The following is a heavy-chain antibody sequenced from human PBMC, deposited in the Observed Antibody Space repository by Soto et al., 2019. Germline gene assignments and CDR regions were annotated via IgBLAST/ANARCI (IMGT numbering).Heavy chain of an antibody. CDR1: GFTVSSNY. Sequence: GGGLIQPGGSLRLSCAASGFTVSSNYMSWVRQAPGKGLEWVSVIYSGGSTYYADSVKGRFTISRDNSKNTLYLQMNSLRAEDTAVYYCARDYYGSGSYLVYYYGMDVWGQGTTVTVSS. V-gene: IGHV3-53*01. D-gene: IGHD3-10*01. CDR3: ARDYYGSGSYLVYYYGMDV. J-gene: IGHJ6*02. CDR2: IYSGGST.